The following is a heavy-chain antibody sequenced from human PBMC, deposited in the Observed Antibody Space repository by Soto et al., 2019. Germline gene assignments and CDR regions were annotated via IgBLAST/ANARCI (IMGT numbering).Heavy chain of an antibody. CDR1: GGTFSSYT. CDR2: IIPILGIA. J-gene: IGHJ6*02. V-gene: IGHV1-69*08. Sequence: QVQLVQSGAEVKKPGSSVKVSCKASGGTFSSYTISWVRQAPGQGLEWMGRIIPILGIANYAQKFQGRVTFTADKSTSTAYMELSSLRSEDTAVYYCARDNSPDYYYGMDVWGQGTTVTVSS. CDR3: ARDNSPDYYYGMDV.